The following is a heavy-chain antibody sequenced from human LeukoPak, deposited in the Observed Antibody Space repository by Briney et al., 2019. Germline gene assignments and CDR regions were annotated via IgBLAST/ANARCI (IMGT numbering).Heavy chain of an antibody. V-gene: IGHV3-66*01. J-gene: IGHJ3*02. CDR2: IYSGGST. CDR1: GFTFSSYW. Sequence: PGGSLRLSCAASGFTFSSYWMSWVRQAPGKGLEWVSVIYSGGSTYYADSVKGRFTISRDNSKNTLYLQMNSLRAEDTAVYYCARDYGSGSYPTNDAFDIWGQGTMVTVSS. D-gene: IGHD3-10*01. CDR3: ARDYGSGSYPTNDAFDI.